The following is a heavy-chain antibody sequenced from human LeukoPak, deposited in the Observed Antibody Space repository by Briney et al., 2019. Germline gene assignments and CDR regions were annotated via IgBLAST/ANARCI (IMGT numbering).Heavy chain of an antibody. J-gene: IGHJ4*02. CDR1: GFTFSIYA. Sequence: PGGSLRLSCAASGFTFSIYAMHCVRQAPGKGLEWVAVISYEGSNKYSADSVKGRFTISRDNSKNTLYLQMNSLRAEATAVYYCARATYGSGSPALDYWGQGTLVTVSS. CDR3: ARATYGSGSPALDY. CDR2: ISYEGSNK. D-gene: IGHD3-10*01. V-gene: IGHV3-30*04.